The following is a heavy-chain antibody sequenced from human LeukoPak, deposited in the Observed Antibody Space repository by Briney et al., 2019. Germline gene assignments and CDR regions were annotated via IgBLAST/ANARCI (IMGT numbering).Heavy chain of an antibody. Sequence: GAAVKVSCTASGYTFTSYGISWVRQAPGQGLEWMGWISAYNGNTNYAQKLQGRVTMTTDTSTSTAYMELRSLRSDDTAVYYCARVRYYDSSGKNWYFDLWGGGTVDTVSS. J-gene: IGHJ2*01. CDR3: ARVRYYDSSGKNWYFDL. CDR2: ISAYNGNT. CDR1: GYTFTSYG. D-gene: IGHD3-22*01. V-gene: IGHV1-18*01.